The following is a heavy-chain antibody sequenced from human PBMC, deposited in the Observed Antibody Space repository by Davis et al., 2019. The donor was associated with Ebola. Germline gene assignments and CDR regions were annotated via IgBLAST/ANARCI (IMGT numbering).Heavy chain of an antibody. D-gene: IGHD1-1*01. CDR1: GGSVSSGSYY. V-gene: IGHV4-61*01. Sequence: PGGSLRLSCTVSGGSVSSGSYYWSWIRQPPGKGLEWIGYIYYSGSTNYNPSLKSRVTISVDTSKNQFSLKVSSVTAADTAVYYCAREAVTAASAYHWRWFDPWGQGTLVTVSS. CDR3: AREAVTAASAYHWRWFDP. J-gene: IGHJ5*02. CDR2: IYYSGST.